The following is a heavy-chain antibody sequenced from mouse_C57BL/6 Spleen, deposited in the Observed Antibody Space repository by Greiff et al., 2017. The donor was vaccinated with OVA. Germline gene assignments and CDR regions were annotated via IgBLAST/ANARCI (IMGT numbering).Heavy chain of an antibody. J-gene: IGHJ3*01. V-gene: IGHV1-15*01. CDR1: GYTFTDYE. CDR3: TQYDGVAY. D-gene: IGHD2-14*01. CDR2: IDPETGGT. Sequence: QVHVKQSGAELVRPGASVTLSCKASGYTFTDYEMHWVKQTPVHGLEWIGAIDPETGGTAYNQKFKGKAILTAYKASSTAYIELRSLTSEDAAVYYCTQYDGVAYWGQGTLVTVSA.